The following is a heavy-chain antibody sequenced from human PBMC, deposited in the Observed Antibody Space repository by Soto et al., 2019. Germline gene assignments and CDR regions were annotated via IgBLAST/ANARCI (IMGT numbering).Heavy chain of an antibody. CDR3: ARGIQLWTYFDY. Sequence: SVKVSCKASGGTFSSYAISWVRQAPGQGLEWMGGIIPIFGTANYAQKFQGRVTITADESTSTAYMELSSLRSEDTAVYYCARGIQLWTYFDYSGQGTLVTVSS. J-gene: IGHJ4*02. CDR2: IIPIFGTA. V-gene: IGHV1-69*13. CDR1: GGTFSSYA. D-gene: IGHD5-18*01.